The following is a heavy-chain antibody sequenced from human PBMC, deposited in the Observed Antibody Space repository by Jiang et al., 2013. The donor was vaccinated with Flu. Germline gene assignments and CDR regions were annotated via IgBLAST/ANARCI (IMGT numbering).Heavy chain of an antibody. CDR1: GYSFTTYW. Sequence: LKISCEGSGYSFTTYWIVWVRQMPGKGLEWLGIIYPGDSDTKYSPSFQGQVTISADKSISTAYLQWSSLKASDTAIYYCARRNPSDLSRFDYWGQGTLVTVSS. D-gene: IGHD1-14*01. CDR3: ARRNPSDLSRFDY. J-gene: IGHJ4*02. V-gene: IGHV5-51*01. CDR2: IYPGDSDT.